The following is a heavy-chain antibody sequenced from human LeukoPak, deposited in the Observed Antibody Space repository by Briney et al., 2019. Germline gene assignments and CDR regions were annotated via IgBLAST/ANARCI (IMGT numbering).Heavy chain of an antibody. V-gene: IGHV3-53*04. D-gene: IGHD3-22*01. CDR2: IYSGGST. CDR3: ASSGYSGFDY. Sequence: GGSLRVSCAASGFTVSSNYMSWVRQAPGKGLEWVSVIYSGGSTYYADSVKGRFTISRHNSKNTLYLQMNSLRAEDTAVYYCASSGYSGFDYWGQGTLVTVSS. J-gene: IGHJ4*02. CDR1: GFTVSSNY.